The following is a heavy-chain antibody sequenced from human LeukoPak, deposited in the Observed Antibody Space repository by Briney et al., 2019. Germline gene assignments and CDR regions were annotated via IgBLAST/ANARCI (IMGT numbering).Heavy chain of an antibody. CDR1: GGTFSSYA. V-gene: IGHV1-69*13. CDR2: IIPIFGTA. D-gene: IGHD3-9*01. CDR3: ARDNILTGYYNVDDY. J-gene: IGHJ4*02. Sequence: SVKVSCKASGGTFSSYAISWVRQAPGQGLEWMGGIIPIFGTANYAQKFQGRVTITADESTSTAYMELRSLRSDDTAVYYCARDNILTGYYNVDDYWGQGTLVTVSS.